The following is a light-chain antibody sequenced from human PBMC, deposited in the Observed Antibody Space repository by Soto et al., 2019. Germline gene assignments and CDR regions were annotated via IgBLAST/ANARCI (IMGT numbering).Light chain of an antibody. Sequence: QSALTQPASVSGSPGQSITISCTGTSSDVGSYNLVSWYQQHPGKAPKLMIYEGSKRPSGVSNRFSGSKSGNRASLTISGLQAEDEAEYYCCSYAGSSTYLYVFGGGTKLTVL. CDR1: SSDVGSYNL. CDR2: EGS. CDR3: CSYAGSSTYLYV. V-gene: IGLV2-23*01. J-gene: IGLJ3*02.